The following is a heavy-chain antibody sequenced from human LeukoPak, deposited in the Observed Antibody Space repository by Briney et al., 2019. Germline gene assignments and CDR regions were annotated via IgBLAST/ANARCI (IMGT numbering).Heavy chain of an antibody. V-gene: IGHV3-48*01. D-gene: IGHD2-21*01. CDR2: ISSSGSMI. J-gene: IGHJ4*02. CDR1: GFTVSSYG. Sequence: GGSLRLSCAASGFTVSSYGMNWVRQVPGKGLEWVSHISSSGSMIWYGESVKGRFTISRDSAKNSLHLQMNSLRAEDTAVYYSARDPENVSGCGIDSWGQGKLVSVSS. CDR3: ARDPENVSGCGIDS.